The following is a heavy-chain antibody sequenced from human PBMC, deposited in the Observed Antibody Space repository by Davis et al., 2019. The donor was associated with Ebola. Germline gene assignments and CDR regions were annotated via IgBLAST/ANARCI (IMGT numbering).Heavy chain of an antibody. V-gene: IGHV3-9*01. Sequence: SLKISCAASGFTFDDYAMHWVRQAPGKGLEWVSGISWNSGSIGYADSVKGRFTISRDNSKNTLYLQMNSLRAEDTAVYYCAKDLNGYSYGYVYYYYYGMDVWGQGTTVTVSS. CDR1: GFTFDDYA. CDR3: AKDLNGYSYGYVYYYYYGMDV. D-gene: IGHD5-18*01. J-gene: IGHJ6*02. CDR2: ISWNSGSI.